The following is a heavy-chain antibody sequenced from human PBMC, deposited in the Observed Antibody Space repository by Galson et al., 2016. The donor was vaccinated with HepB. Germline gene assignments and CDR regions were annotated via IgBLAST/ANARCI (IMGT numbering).Heavy chain of an antibody. CDR1: GGSISSSGFY. V-gene: IGHV4-39*01. Sequence: SETLSLTCTVSGGSISSSGFYWGWIRQPPGKGLEWIASIYYSGSTYYNPSLKSRVTISVDTSKNQFSLKLRSVTAADTAVYYCARRSITTMHVWGQGTTVTVSS. D-gene: IGHD3-22*01. CDR3: ARRSITTMHV. J-gene: IGHJ6*02. CDR2: IYYSGST.